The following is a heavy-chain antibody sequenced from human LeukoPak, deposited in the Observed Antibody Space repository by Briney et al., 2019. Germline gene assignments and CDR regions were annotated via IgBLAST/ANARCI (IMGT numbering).Heavy chain of an antibody. CDR1: GFALRSYG. D-gene: IGHD2-15*01. CDR2: IWHDGKNK. V-gene: IGHV3-33*01. J-gene: IGHJ4*02. Sequence: AGGSLRLSCAASGFALRSYGMHWVRQAPGKGLEWVAVIWHDGKNKYYADSVKGRFTVSRDNSKNTLFLQMDSLRVEDTAVYYCARDRGSDDPIDYWGQGTLVTVSS. CDR3: ARDRGSDDPIDY.